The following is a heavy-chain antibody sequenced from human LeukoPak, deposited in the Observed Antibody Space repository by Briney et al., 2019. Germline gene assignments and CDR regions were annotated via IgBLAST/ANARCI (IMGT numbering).Heavy chain of an antibody. CDR3: ARANGYSSAADY. Sequence: SETLSLTCTVSGGSISSYFWNWIRQPPGKGLEWIGYIYYSGSTNYNPSLKSRVTISVDTSKNQFSLKLGSVTAADTAVYYCARANGYSSAADYWGQGTLVTVSS. CDR2: IYYSGST. CDR1: GGSISSYF. D-gene: IGHD6-25*01. J-gene: IGHJ4*02. V-gene: IGHV4-59*01.